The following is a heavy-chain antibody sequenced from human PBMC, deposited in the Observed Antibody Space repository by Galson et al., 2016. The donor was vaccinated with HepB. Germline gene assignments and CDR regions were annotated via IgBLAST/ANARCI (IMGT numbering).Heavy chain of an antibody. D-gene: IGHD2-2*02. J-gene: IGHJ6*02. CDR1: GFTFSSYA. Sequence: SLRLSCAVSGFTFSSYAFNWVRQAPGKGLEWVGIISYDGSRQYHGDSVKGRFTISRDNSKNTLYLQMDSLSADDTAVYYCARDRAGPGYILEVWGQGTTVTVSS. CDR2: ISYDGSRQ. CDR3: ARDRAGPGYILEV. V-gene: IGHV3-30-3*01.